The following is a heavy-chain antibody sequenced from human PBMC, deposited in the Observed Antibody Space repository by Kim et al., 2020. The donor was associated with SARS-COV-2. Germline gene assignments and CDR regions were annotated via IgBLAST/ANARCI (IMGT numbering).Heavy chain of an antibody. D-gene: IGHD6-6*01. CDR2: IWYDGNDK. Sequence: GGSLRLSCAASGFIFSNYGMHWVRQAPGKGLEWLAVIWYDGNDKYYADSVKGRLTVSRDNSKNTLYMEVNSLRVEDTAVYYCARVMRYSSSSTPDYWGLGTLVTVSS. V-gene: IGHV3-33*01. CDR1: GFIFSNYG. CDR3: ARVMRYSSSSTPDY. J-gene: IGHJ4*02.